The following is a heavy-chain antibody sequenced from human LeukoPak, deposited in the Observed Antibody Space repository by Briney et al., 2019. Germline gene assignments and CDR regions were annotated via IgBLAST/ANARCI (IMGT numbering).Heavy chain of an antibody. CDR2: ISAYNGKR. Sequence: GASVKVSFKSSGYTFTTYGISWVRQAPGQGRGRMGWISAYNGKRICEEKLQGRVATIPEKSTSTAYMELRSLRSDETAVYYCARDTGDGYNYDYWGQGTLVTVSS. D-gene: IGHD5-24*01. CDR3: ARDTGDGYNYDY. CDR1: GYTFTTYG. J-gene: IGHJ4*02. V-gene: IGHV1-18*01.